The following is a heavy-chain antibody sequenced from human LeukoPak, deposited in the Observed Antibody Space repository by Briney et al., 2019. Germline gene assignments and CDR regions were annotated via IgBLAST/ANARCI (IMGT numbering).Heavy chain of an antibody. CDR2: ISGDSGST. V-gene: IGHV3-43*02. J-gene: IGHJ6*02. CDR3: AKDTEGYTYGYYYYGMDV. Sequence: GGSLRLSCVASGFTFDDYAMHWVRQAPGKGLEWVSLISGDSGSTYYADSVKGRFTISRDNSKNSLYLQMNSLRNDDTALYYCAKDTEGYTYGYYYYGMDVWGQGTTVTVSS. CDR1: GFTFDDYA. D-gene: IGHD5-18*01.